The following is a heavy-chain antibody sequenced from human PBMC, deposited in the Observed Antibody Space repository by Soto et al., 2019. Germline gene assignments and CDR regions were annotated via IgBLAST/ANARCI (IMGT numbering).Heavy chain of an antibody. V-gene: IGHV1-69*06. J-gene: IGHJ3*02. Sequence: QVQLEQSGAEVKKPGSSVKVSCKASGGTLSDHGVAWLRQAPGQGLEWMGGTIPVFNTAKYAQKFQGRVTVTADKFTNIAYIELSSLRSDDTAFYFCARGVYGSGNYYTGPSAFDIWGQGTMVIVSS. CDR1: GGTLSDHG. CDR2: TIPVFNTA. CDR3: ARGVYGSGNYYTGPSAFDI. D-gene: IGHD3-10*01.